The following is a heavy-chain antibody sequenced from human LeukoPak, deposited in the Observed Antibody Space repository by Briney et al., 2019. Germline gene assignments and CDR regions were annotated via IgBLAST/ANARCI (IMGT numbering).Heavy chain of an antibody. J-gene: IGHJ4*02. V-gene: IGHV1-18*04. CDR1: SHTFSSYG. Sequence: ASVKVSCKASSHTFSSYGISWVRQAPGQGLEWLGWINIYNGDRNFAQKVQDRLTVTTDTSASTAYMELRSLRSDDTAVYYCSRDRDNSGSQSYWGQGTLVVVSS. D-gene: IGHD3-10*01. CDR3: SRDRDNSGSQSY. CDR2: INIYNGDR.